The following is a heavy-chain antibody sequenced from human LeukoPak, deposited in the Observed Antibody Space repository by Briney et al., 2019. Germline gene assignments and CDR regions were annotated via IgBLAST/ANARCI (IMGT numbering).Heavy chain of an antibody. J-gene: IGHJ3*01. CDR3: ARHEKSSCSGGNCYSGAFDL. V-gene: IGHV5-51*01. CDR1: GYYFTSYW. D-gene: IGHD2-15*01. CDR2: ISPGDSDT. Sequence: PGESLKISCKGSGYYFTSYWIGWVRQMPGKGLEWMGIISPGDSDTRYSPSFQGQVTISADKSISTAYLQWSSLKASDTAMYYCARHEKSSCSGGNCYSGAFDLWGQGTMITVSS.